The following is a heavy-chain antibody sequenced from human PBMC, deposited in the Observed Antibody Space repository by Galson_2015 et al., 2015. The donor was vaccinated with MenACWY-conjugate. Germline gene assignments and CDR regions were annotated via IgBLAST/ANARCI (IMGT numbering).Heavy chain of an antibody. CDR2: INSDGSKT. D-gene: IGHD3-3*01. V-gene: IGHV3-74*01. J-gene: IGHJ5*02. CDR1: GFTFSNYR. CDR3: ARDYPYDVWSALSHNYFDP. Sequence: SLRLSCAASGFTFSNYRMHWVRQTPGKGLVWVSRINSDGSKTTYADSVKGRFTISRDNAKNTMYLQMNSLRPDDTGVYFCARDYPYDVWSALSHNYFDPWGQGTLVTVSS.